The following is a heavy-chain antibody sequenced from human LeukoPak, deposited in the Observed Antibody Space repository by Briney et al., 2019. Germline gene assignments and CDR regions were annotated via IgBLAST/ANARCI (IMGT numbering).Heavy chain of an antibody. Sequence: SETLSLTCAVHGGSFSGYYWCWIRQPPGKGLEWIGEINHSGSTNYNPSLKSRVTISVDMSKNQFSMKLTSVTAADTAVYYCAACIAAAGRDYYYYGMDVWGQGTTVTVSS. CDR1: GGSFSGYY. CDR2: INHSGST. D-gene: IGHD6-13*01. CDR3: AACIAAAGRDYYYYGMDV. J-gene: IGHJ6*02. V-gene: IGHV4-34*01.